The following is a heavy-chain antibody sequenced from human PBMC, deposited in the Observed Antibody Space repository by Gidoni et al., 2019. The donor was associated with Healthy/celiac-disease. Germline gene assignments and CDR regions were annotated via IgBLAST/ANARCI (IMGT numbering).Heavy chain of an antibody. CDR1: GFTFDDYT. V-gene: IGHV3-43*01. D-gene: IGHD5-12*01. CDR2: ISWDGGST. CDR3: AKDQRDGYNLWTSGGFDY. J-gene: IGHJ4*02. Sequence: EVQLVESGGVVVQPGGSLRLSCAASGFTFDDYTMHWVRQAPGKGLEWVSLISWDGGSTYYADSVKGRFTISRDNSKNSLYLQMNSLRTEDTALYYCAKDQRDGYNLWTSGGFDYWGQGTLVTVSS.